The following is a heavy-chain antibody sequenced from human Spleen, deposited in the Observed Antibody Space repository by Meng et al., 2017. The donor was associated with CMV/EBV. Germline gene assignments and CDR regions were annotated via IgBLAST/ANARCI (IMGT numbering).Heavy chain of an antibody. CDR3: ARGVQDYGDYRGFDY. CDR2: IYYSGST. D-gene: IGHD4-17*01. Sequence: QVQRQEPGPGLVKPSQTLSLTCTVSGGSISSGGFYWSWIRQHPGKGLEWIGYIYYSGSTYYNPSLRSRVAISIDTSKNQFSLKLSSVTAADTAVYYCARGVQDYGDYRGFDYWGQGTLVTVSS. J-gene: IGHJ4*02. CDR1: GGSISSGGFY. V-gene: IGHV4-31*03.